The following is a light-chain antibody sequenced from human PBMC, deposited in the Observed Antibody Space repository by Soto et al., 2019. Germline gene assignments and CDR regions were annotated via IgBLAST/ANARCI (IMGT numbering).Light chain of an antibody. CDR1: QTVTSGN. V-gene: IGKV3D-20*02. J-gene: IGKJ5*01. CDR2: GAS. CDR3: QQRSNWPPGIT. Sequence: EIVLTQSPGTLSLSPGQRATLACRASQTVTSGNLAWYQQKPGQAPRLLIYGASTRATGIPARFSGSGSGTDFTLTISSLEPEDFAVYYCQQRSNWPPGITFGQGTRLEIK.